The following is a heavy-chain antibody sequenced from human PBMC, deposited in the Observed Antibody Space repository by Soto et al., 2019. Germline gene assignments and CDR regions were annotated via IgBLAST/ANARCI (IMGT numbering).Heavy chain of an antibody. V-gene: IGHV4-4*02. CDR1: GGSISSSNW. CDR2: IYHSGST. CDR3: ASIPRVNYFDY. Sequence: QVQLQESGPGLVKPSGTLSLTCAVSGGSISSSNWWSWVRQPPGKGLEWIGEIYHSGSTNYNPSLKSXXTXSXXKSKNQFSLKLSSVTAADTAVYYCASIPRVNYFDYWGQGTLVTVSS. J-gene: IGHJ4*02. D-gene: IGHD3-22*01.